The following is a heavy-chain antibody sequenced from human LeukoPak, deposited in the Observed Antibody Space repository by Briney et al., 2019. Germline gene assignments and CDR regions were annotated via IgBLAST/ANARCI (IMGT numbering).Heavy chain of an antibody. V-gene: IGHV3-21*01. D-gene: IGHD1-26*01. J-gene: IGHJ3*02. CDR2: IYSSSSYI. Sequence: GGSLRLSCAASGFTFNSYTLNWVRQAPGKGLEWVSSIYSSSSYIYYADSVKGRFTISRDNAKNSLYLKMNSLRAEDTAVYYCARDPTSSWETAFDIWGQGTMVTVSS. CDR1: GFTFNSYT. CDR3: ARDPTSSWETAFDI.